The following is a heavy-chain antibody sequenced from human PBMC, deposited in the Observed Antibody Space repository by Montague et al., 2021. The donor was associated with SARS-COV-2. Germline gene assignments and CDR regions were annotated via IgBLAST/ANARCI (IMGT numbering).Heavy chain of an antibody. CDR3: ARGLQRVVPGVPGVGPYYYYYSMDV. J-gene: IGHJ6*03. CDR2: INHSGST. D-gene: IGHD2-2*01. CDR1: GGSFSGYY. V-gene: IGHV4-34*01. Sequence: SETLSLTCAVYGGSFSGYYWSWIRQPPGKGLGWIGEINHSGSTKYNSSLKSRVTISVDTSKNQFSLKLSSVTAADTAVYYCARGLQRVVPGVPGVGPYYYYYSMDVWGKGTTVTVSS.